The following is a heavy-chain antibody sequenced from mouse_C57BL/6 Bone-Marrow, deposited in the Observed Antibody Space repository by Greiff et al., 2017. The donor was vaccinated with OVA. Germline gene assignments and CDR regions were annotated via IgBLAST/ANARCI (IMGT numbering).Heavy chain of an antibody. CDR3: AIYYYGSSYDYYAMDY. CDR1: GYTFTSYW. V-gene: IGHV1-72*01. Sequence: VQLQQSGAELVKPGASVKLSCKASGYTFTSYWMHWVKQRPGRGLEWIGRIDPNSGGTKYNEKFKSKATLTVDKPSSTAYMQLSSLTSEDSAVYYCAIYYYGSSYDYYAMDYWGQGTSVTVSS. CDR2: IDPNSGGT. D-gene: IGHD1-1*01. J-gene: IGHJ4*01.